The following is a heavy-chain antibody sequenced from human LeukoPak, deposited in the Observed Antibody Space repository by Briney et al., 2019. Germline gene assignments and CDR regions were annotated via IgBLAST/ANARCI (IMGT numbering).Heavy chain of an antibody. V-gene: IGHV1-24*01. CDR2: FDPEDGVT. CDR3: ATFGYVVVAANG. CDR1: GYTLTELS. J-gene: IGHJ4*02. Sequence: ASVKVSCKVSGYTLTELSMHWVRQAPGKGLEWMGGFDPEDGVTIYAQKFQGRVTMTEDTSTDTAYMELSSLRSEDTAVYYCATFGYVVVAANGWGQGTLVTVSS. D-gene: IGHD2-15*01.